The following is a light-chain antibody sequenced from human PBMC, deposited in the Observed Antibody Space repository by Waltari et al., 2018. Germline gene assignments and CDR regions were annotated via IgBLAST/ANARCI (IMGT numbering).Light chain of an antibody. CDR3: SSYISSSTLEL. Sequence: QSALTQPASVSGSPGQPIPISCTGTSSDVCGYYYASWYQQHPGKATKLMIYDVSNRPSGVSNRFSGSKSGNTASLTISGLQAEDEADYYCSSYISSSTLELFGGGTSLTVL. CDR2: DVS. J-gene: IGLJ2*01. V-gene: IGLV2-14*03. CDR1: SSDVCGYYY.